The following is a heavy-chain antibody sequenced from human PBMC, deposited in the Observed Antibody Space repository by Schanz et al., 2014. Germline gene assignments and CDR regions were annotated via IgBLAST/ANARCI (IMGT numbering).Heavy chain of an antibody. Sequence: VKLVESGGGVVQPGGSLRLSCAASGFTFSSYAMSWVRQAPGKGLEWVSAISGSGGDTYYADSVKGRFTISRDNSKNTLYLQMHSLRAEDTALYYCARDRDAGGYDSWGQGTLVTVSS. D-gene: IGHD2-8*02. CDR3: ARDRDAGGYDS. V-gene: IGHV3-23*04. CDR1: GFTFSSYA. J-gene: IGHJ5*01. CDR2: ISGSGGDT.